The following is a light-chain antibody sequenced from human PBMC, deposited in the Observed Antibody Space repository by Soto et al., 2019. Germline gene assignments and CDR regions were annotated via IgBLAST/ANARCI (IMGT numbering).Light chain of an antibody. CDR2: AAS. Sequence: DIQMTRSPSSLSASVGDRVTITCRASQTITNYLNWYQQKPGKAPKLLIYAASTLLSGVPSRFTGGGSGTDFTLTIDSLQPEDFATYFCQQSYSSPWTFGQGTKVDIK. CDR3: QQSYSSPWT. CDR1: QTITNY. V-gene: IGKV1-39*01. J-gene: IGKJ1*01.